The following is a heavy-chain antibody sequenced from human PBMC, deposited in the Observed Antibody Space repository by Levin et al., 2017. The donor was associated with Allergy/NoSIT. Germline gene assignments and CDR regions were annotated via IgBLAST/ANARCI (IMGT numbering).Heavy chain of an antibody. V-gene: IGHV1-8*01. CDR2: MNPNSGNT. J-gene: IGHJ2*01. Sequence: GESLKISCKASGYTFTSYDINWVRQATGQGLEWMGWMNPNSGNTGYAQNFQGRVTMTRITSISTAYMELSSLRSEDTAVYYCARGRVGAAGTTNWYFDLWGRGTLVTVSS. D-gene: IGHD6-13*01. CDR1: GYTFTSYD. CDR3: ARGRVGAAGTTNWYFDL.